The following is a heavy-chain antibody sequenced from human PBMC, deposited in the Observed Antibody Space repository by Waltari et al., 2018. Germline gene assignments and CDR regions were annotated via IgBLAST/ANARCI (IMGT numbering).Heavy chain of an antibody. CDR3: ARGWDIVVVPAAIPPWYYYMDV. Sequence: QVQLQQWGAGLLKPSETLSLTCAVYGGSFSGYYWSWIRQPPGKGLEWIGEINHSGSTNYNPPLKSRVTISVDTSENQFSLKLSAVTAADTAVYYCARGWDIVVVPAAIPPWYYYMDVWGKGTTVTISS. J-gene: IGHJ6*03. V-gene: IGHV4-34*01. CDR1: GGSFSGYY. CDR2: INHSGST. D-gene: IGHD2-2*02.